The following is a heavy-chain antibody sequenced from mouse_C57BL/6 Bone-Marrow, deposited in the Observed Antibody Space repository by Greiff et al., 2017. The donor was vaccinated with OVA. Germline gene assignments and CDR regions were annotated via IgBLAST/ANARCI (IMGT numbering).Heavy chain of an antibody. CDR1: GYTFTSYW. V-gene: IGHV1-53*01. CDR3: GRGGDYEDYFDD. J-gene: IGHJ2*01. CDR2: INPSNGGT. D-gene: IGHD2-4*01. Sequence: QVQLQQPGTDLVKPGASVKLSCKASGYTFTSYWMHWVKQRPGQGLEWIGNINPSNGGTNYHETFKSKATLTVDKSSSTAYMQRSRLTYADSAVDDCGRGGDYEDYFDDWGQGTTLTVSS.